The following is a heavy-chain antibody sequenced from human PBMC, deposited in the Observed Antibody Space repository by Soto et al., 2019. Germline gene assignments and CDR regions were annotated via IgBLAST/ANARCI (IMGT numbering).Heavy chain of an antibody. D-gene: IGHD6-13*01. CDR1: GFTFSSYG. V-gene: IGHV3-33*01. CDR3: ARGRLARWFDY. Sequence: GGSLRLSCAASGFTFSSYGMHWVRQAPGKGLEWVAVIWYDGSNKYYADSVKGRFTISRDNSKNTLYLQMNSLRAEDTAVYYCARGRLARWFDYWGQGTLVTVSS. CDR2: IWYDGSNK. J-gene: IGHJ4*02.